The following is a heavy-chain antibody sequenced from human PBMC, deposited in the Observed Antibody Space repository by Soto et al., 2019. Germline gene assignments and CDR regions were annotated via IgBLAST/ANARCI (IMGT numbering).Heavy chain of an antibody. CDR3: ARHHIMITFGGVLDAFDI. CDR2: IYYSGST. CDR1: GGSISSSSYY. V-gene: IGHV4-39*01. D-gene: IGHD3-16*01. Sequence: QLQLQESGPGLVKPSETLSLTCTVSGGSISSSSYYWGWIRQPPGKGLEWIGSIYYSGSTYYNPSLKSRVTISVDTSKKQFSLKLSSVTAADTAVYYCARHHIMITFGGVLDAFDIWGQGTMVTVSS. J-gene: IGHJ3*02.